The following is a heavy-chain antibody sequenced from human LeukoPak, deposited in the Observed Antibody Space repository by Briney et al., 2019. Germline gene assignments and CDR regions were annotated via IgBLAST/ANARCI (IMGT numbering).Heavy chain of an antibody. CDR1: GFTFSSYW. V-gene: IGHV3-7*01. D-gene: IGHD6-13*01. J-gene: IGHJ4*02. CDR2: IKQDGSEK. CDR3: ARETRCSSSCYDY. Sequence: GGSLKLSCAASGFTFSSYWMSWVRQAPGKGLEWVANIKQDGSEKYYVDSVKGRFTISRDNAKDSLYLQMNSLRAEDTAVYYCARETRCSSSCYDYWGQGTLVTVSS.